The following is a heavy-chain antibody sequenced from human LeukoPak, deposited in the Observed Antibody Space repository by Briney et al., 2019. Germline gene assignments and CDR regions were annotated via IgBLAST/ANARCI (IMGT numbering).Heavy chain of an antibody. CDR2: VYYTGST. CDR1: GGSVSSYY. V-gene: IGHV4-59*08. CDR3: ARHFAYSSSSYFAY. D-gene: IGHD6-6*01. Sequence: SETLSLTCSVPGGSVSSYYWSWIRQPPGKGLEWIGYVYYTGSTNYNPSLKSRVTMFEDKSKNQFSLRLYSVTVADTAVYYCARHFAYSSSSYFAYWGQGSLVTVSS. J-gene: IGHJ4*02.